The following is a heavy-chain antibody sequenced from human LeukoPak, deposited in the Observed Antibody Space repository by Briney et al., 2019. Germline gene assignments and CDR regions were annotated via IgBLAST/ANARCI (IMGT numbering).Heavy chain of an antibody. CDR3: ATGCSGGSCYDH. V-gene: IGHV3-23*01. D-gene: IGHD2-15*01. CDR2: ISGSGGST. CDR1: GFTFSSYA. Sequence: GGSLRLSCAASGFTFSSYAMSWVRQAPGKGLEWVSAISGSGGSTYYADSVKGRFTISRDNSKNTLYLQMNSLRAEDTAVYYCATGCSGGSCYDHWDQGTLVTVSS. J-gene: IGHJ5*02.